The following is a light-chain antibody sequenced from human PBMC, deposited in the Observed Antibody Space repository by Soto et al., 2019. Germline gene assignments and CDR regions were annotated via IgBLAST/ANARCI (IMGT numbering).Light chain of an antibody. V-gene: IGKV1-9*01. J-gene: IGKJ2*01. CDR2: AAS. CDR1: QGISSY. CDR3: QQLNSYRPYT. Sequence: DIPLTQYPSFMSASVGDRVTITCRASQGISSYLAWYQQKPGKDPKLLIYAASTLQSGVPSRFSCSGSGTEFTLTISSLQPEDFATYSCQQLNSYRPYTFGQGTKLEI.